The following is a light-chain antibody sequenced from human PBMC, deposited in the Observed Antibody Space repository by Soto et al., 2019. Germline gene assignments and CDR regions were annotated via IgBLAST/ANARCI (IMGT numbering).Light chain of an antibody. CDR3: QQYNSYSTWT. V-gene: IGKV1-5*01. CDR1: QTISTW. J-gene: IGKJ1*01. Sequence: IQVTQSPPTLSASVGDRVTITCRASQTISTWMAWYQQKPGKAPKLLVYDASTLQSGVASRFSGSGSGTEFTLIISGLQPDDSATYYCQQYNSYSTWTFGQGTKVDIK. CDR2: DAS.